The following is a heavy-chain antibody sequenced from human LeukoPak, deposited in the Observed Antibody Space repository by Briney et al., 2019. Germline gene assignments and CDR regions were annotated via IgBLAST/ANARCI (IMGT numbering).Heavy chain of an antibody. D-gene: IGHD3-22*01. CDR3: ARDPDSSGLYYFDY. CDR2: ISSSSSYT. J-gene: IGHJ4*02. V-gene: IGHV3-11*06. Sequence: ISSSSSYTNYADSVKGRFTISRDNAKNSLYLQMNSLRAEDTAVYYCARDPDSSGLYYFDYWGQGTLVTVSS.